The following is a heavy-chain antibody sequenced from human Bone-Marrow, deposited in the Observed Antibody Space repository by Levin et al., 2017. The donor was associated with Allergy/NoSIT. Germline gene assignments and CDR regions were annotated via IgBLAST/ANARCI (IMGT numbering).Heavy chain of an antibody. CDR2: IRGSGVGT. CDR3: AKDISSSWSTGDLDY. D-gene: IGHD6-6*01. CDR1: GFTFSSYA. J-gene: IGHJ4*02. V-gene: IGHV3-23*01. Sequence: PGESLKISCAASGFTFSSYAMSWVRQAPGKGLEWVSGIRGSGVGTYYADSVKGRFTISRDNSKNTLYLQMKSRRAEDTAVYYCAKDISSSWSTGDLDYWGQGTQVTVSS.